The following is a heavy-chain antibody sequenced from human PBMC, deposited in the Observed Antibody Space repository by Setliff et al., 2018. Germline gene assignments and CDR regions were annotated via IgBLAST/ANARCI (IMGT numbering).Heavy chain of an antibody. Sequence: GGSLRLSCAASGFSFSRYGMNWVRQAPGRGLEWVSSISSSSSYIFYAESLKGRFTISRDNAKNSLYLQIDSLRDEDTAVYYCARDPGTTSSLFGGLDVWGQGTTVTVSS. CDR1: GFSFSRYG. V-gene: IGHV3-21*01. J-gene: IGHJ6*02. D-gene: IGHD1-7*01. CDR3: ARDPGTTSSLFGGLDV. CDR2: ISSSSSYI.